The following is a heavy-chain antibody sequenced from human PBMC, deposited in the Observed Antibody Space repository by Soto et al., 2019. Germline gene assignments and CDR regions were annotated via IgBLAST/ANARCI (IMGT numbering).Heavy chain of an antibody. J-gene: IGHJ4*02. Sequence: GGSLRLSCAASGFTLSSYAMSWVRQAPGKGLEWVSAISGSGGSTYYADSVKGRFTISRDNSKNTLYLQMNSLRAEDTAVYYCAKVRDSGYDFFDYWGQGTLVTVSS. CDR3: AKVRDSGYDFFDY. V-gene: IGHV3-23*01. CDR2: ISGSGGST. CDR1: GFTLSSYA. D-gene: IGHD5-12*01.